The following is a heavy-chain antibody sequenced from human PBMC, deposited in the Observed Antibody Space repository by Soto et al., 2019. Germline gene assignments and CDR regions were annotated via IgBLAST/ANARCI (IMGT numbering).Heavy chain of an antibody. D-gene: IGHD3-10*01. Sequence: QVQLQQWGAGLLKPSETLSLTCAVYGGSFSDYYWSWIRQPPGKGLEWIGEINHSGSTNYNPSLKSRVTLSVDTFMNQFSLKLSSVTAADTAVYYCVRGPLWFGTGMRYYYYAMDVWGQGTTVTVSS. CDR2: INHSGST. J-gene: IGHJ6*02. CDR1: GGSFSDYY. CDR3: VRGPLWFGTGMRYYYYAMDV. V-gene: IGHV4-34*01.